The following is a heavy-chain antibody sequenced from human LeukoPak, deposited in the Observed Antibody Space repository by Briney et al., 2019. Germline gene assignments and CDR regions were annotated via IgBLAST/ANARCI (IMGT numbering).Heavy chain of an antibody. D-gene: IGHD3-22*01. V-gene: IGHV3-23*01. CDR1: GFTFISCA. CDR2: ISGSGGST. CDR3: AKGYYYDSSGYYRLYFDY. Sequence: SLRLFCGAAGFTFISCAMCCFRQAPGRGGQGFSTISGSGGSTYYADSLKGRFTISIDKSKNTLYLQLNSRSAEDTAVYYWAKGYYYDSSGYYRLYFDYWGQGTLVTVSS. J-gene: IGHJ4*02.